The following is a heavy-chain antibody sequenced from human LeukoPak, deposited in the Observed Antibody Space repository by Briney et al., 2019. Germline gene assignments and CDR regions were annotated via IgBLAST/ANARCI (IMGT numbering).Heavy chain of an antibody. V-gene: IGHV3-48*03. J-gene: IGHJ4*02. CDR1: GFTFSSYE. CDR3: ARSFRKSPDY. CDR2: ISSSGSTI. Sequence: GGSLRLSCAASGFTFSSYEMNWVRQAPGKGLEWVSYISSSGSTIYYADSVKGRFTISRDNAKNSLYLQMNSLRADDTAVYYCARSFRKSPDYWGQGTLVTVSS.